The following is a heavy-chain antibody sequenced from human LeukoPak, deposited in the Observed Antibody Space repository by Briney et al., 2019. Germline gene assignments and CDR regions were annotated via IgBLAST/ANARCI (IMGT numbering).Heavy chain of an antibody. CDR3: AKDIAQGYTFGSIEQDY. CDR1: GFTFSSYS. CDR2: ISESGSGT. V-gene: IGHV3-23*01. J-gene: IGHJ4*02. D-gene: IGHD5-18*01. Sequence: GGSLRLSCAASGFTFSSYSMNWVRQAPGKGLEWVSAISESGSGTYYADSVKGRFTISRDNSKDTLSLQMNSLRAEDTAVYYCAKDIAQGYTFGSIEQDYWGQGTLVTVSS.